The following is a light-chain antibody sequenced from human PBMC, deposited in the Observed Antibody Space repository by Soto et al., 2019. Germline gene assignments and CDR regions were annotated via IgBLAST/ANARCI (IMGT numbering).Light chain of an antibody. J-gene: IGLJ2*01. V-gene: IGLV2-14*01. CDR1: GTDVGTYNF. Sequence: QSALTQPASVSGSPGQSITTSCTGSGTDVGTYNFVSWFQRHPGKAPQLIIYEVTERPSGVSNRFSGSKSGNTASLTIYGLQAEDEADYYCSSYTSSSTLVVFGGGTKLTVL. CDR3: SSYTSSSTLVV. CDR2: EVT.